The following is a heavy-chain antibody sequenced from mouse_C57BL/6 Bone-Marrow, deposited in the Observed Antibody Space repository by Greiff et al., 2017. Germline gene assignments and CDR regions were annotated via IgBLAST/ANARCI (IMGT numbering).Heavy chain of an antibody. V-gene: IGHV1-7*01. D-gene: IGHD2-5*01. CDR2: INPSSGYT. J-gene: IGHJ2*01. CDR1: GYTFTSYW. CDR3: ARWGYSNYFDY. Sequence: QVQLKQSGAELAKPGASVKLSCKASGYTFTSYWMHWVKQRPGQGLEWIGYINPSSGYTKYNQKFNDKATVTADKSSSTAYMQLSSLTYEDSAVYYCARWGYSNYFDYWGQGTTLTVSS.